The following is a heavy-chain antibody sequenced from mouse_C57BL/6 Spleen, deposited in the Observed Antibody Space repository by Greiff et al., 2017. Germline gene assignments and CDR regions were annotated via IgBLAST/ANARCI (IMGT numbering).Heavy chain of an antibody. CDR3: AREGFITTVDWFAY. V-gene: IGHV1-76*01. Sequence: VQLVESGAELVRPGASVKLSCKASGYTFTDYYINWVKQRPGQGLEWIARIYPGSGNTYYNEKFKGKATLTAEKSSSTAYMQLSSLTSEDSAVYFCAREGFITTVDWFAYWGQGTLVTVSA. CDR1: GYTFTDYY. CDR2: IYPGSGNT. D-gene: IGHD1-1*01. J-gene: IGHJ3*01.